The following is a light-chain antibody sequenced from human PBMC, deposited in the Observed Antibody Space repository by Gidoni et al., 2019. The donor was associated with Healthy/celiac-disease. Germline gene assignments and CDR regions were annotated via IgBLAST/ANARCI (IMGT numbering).Light chain of an antibody. Sequence: DIVMTQSPLSLPVTPGEPASISCRSSQSLLHSNGYNYLDWYLQKPGQSPQLLIYLGSNRASGVPDRFSGSGSGTYFTLKISRVEAEDVGVYYCMQALQTEWTFGQGTKVEIK. J-gene: IGKJ1*01. CDR3: MQALQTEWT. CDR1: QSLLHSNGYNY. CDR2: LGS. V-gene: IGKV2-28*01.